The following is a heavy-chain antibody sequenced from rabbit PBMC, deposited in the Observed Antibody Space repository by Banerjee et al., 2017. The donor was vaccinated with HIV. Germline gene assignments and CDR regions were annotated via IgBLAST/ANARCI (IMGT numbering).Heavy chain of an antibody. Sequence: QEQLVESGGGLVTLGGSLKLSCKASGIHFSTYGISWVRQAPGKGLEWIAYIYPDYGSTDYASWVNGRFTISKSSSTTVTLQMTSLTAADTATYFCARGGVGTNTGFDLWGPGTLVTVS. CDR1: GIHFSTYG. V-gene: IGHV1S45*01. J-gene: IGHJ4*01. CDR3: ARGGVGTNTGFDL. CDR2: IYPDYGST. D-gene: IGHD7-1*01.